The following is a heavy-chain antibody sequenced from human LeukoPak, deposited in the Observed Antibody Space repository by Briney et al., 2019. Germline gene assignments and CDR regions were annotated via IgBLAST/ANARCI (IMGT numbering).Heavy chain of an antibody. V-gene: IGHV3-48*01. CDR3: AKTYFSSRAHYFYYYYMDV. D-gene: IGHD6-13*01. Sequence: GGSLRLSCAASGFTFSSYGMTWVRQAPGKGLEWVSYIRRSGSTIYYADSVKGRFTISRDNSKNTLYLQMNSLRAEDTAVYYCAKTYFSSRAHYFYYYYMDVWGKGTTVTIS. J-gene: IGHJ6*03. CDR2: IRRSGSTI. CDR1: GFTFSSYG.